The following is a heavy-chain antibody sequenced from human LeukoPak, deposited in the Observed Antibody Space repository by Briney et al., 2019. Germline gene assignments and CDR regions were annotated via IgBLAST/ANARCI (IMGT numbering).Heavy chain of an antibody. CDR1: DGSFSGYY. D-gene: IGHD3-10*01. J-gene: IGHJ5*01. Sequence: SETLSLTCAVYDGSFSGYYCSWIRQPPGKGLEWIGEINHSGSANYNPSLKSRVTILLDMSKNQFSLNLSSVTAADTAVYYCARRPRGVIIKTWFDSWGQGTLVTVSS. V-gene: IGHV4-34*01. CDR2: INHSGSA. CDR3: ARRPRGVIIKTWFDS.